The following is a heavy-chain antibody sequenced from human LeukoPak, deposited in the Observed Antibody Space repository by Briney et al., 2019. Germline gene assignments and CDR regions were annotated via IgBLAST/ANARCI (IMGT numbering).Heavy chain of an antibody. V-gene: IGHV1-18*01. CDR2: ISAYNGNT. J-gene: IGHJ6*03. D-gene: IGHD1-1*01. CDR1: GYTFTCYG. Sequence: ASVKVSCKASGYTFTCYGISWVRQAPGQGLEWMGWISAYNGNTNYAQKLQGRVTMTTDTSTSTAYMELRSLRSDDTAVYYCARAKLATYYMDVWGKGTTVTVSS. CDR3: ARAKLATYYMDV.